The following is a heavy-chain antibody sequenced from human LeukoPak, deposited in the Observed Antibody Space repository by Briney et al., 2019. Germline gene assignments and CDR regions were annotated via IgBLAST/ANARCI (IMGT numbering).Heavy chain of an antibody. CDR3: ARSEWLWGFDP. Sequence: GASVKVSCKASGYTFTSYYMHWVRQAPGQGLEWMGIINPSGGSTSYAQKFQGRVTMTRDTSTSTVYMELSSLRSEDTTVYYCARSEWLWGFDPWGQGTLVTVSS. CDR2: INPSGGST. D-gene: IGHD3-3*01. CDR1: GYTFTSYY. V-gene: IGHV1-46*01. J-gene: IGHJ5*02.